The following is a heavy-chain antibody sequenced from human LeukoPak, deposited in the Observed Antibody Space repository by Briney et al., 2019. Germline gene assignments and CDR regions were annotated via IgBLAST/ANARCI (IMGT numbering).Heavy chain of an antibody. V-gene: IGHV4-34*01. D-gene: IGHD6-6*01. CDR3: ARGISSSSFDYYYYYYMDV. J-gene: IGHJ6*03. Sequence: PSETLSLTCAVYGGSFSGYYWSWIRQPPGKGLEWIGEINHSGSTNYNPSLKSRVTISVDTSKNQFSLKLSSVTAADTAVYYCARGISSSSFDYYYYYYMDVWGKGTTVTVSS. CDR1: GGSFSGYY. CDR2: INHSGST.